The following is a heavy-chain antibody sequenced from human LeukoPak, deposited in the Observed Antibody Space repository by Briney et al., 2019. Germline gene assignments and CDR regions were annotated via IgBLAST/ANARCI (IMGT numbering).Heavy chain of an antibody. J-gene: IGHJ4*02. CDR3: ASEVSRGYVSPLDY. CDR1: GGSISSGSYY. CDR2: IYTSGST. V-gene: IGHV4-61*02. D-gene: IGHD6-13*01. Sequence: SETLSLTCTVSGGSISSGSYYWSWIRQPAGKGLEWIGRIYTSGSTNYNPSLKSRVTISVDTSKNQFSLKLSSVTAADTAVYYCASEVSRGYVSPLDYWGQGTLVTVSS.